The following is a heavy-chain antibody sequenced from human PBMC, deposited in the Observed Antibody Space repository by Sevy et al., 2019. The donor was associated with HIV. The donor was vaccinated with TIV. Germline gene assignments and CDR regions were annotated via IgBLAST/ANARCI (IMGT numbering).Heavy chain of an antibody. CDR2: IWTEGDDE. Sequence: GGSLRLSCAAFGFTFSTNAMHWVRLAPGKGLEWVAVIWTEGDDESYVDSVRGRFTISRENSKNTLYLQMNSLRSEDTAAYYCATEYSNGFDYWGQGTRVTVSS. J-gene: IGHJ4*02. V-gene: IGHV3-33*01. D-gene: IGHD4-4*01. CDR1: GFTFSTNA. CDR3: ATEYSNGFDY.